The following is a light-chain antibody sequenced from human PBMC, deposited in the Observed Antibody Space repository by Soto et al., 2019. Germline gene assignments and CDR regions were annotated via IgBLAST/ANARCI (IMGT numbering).Light chain of an antibody. V-gene: IGKV3-15*01. CDR2: GAS. J-gene: IGKJ1*01. CDR1: QSVSTN. CDR3: QQYDNWPRT. Sequence: EIVMTQSPATLSVSPGERATLSCRASQSVSTNLAWYQQKPGQAPRLLIYGASTRATGIPARFSGSGSGTEFILTISSLQSEDFAVYYCQQYDNWPRTFGQGTMVEIK.